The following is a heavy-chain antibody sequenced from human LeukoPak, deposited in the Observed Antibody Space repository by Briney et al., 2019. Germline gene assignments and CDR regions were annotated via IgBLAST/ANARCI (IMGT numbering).Heavy chain of an antibody. CDR2: IYYSGST. D-gene: IGHD4-17*01. Sequence: SETLSLTCTVSGGSISSSSYYWGCLRQPPGQGLEWIGSIYYSGSTYYNPSLKSRITVSVDTSNNQFSLKLTSVTAADTAVYYCARFFSVTTIFSDYFDFWGQGTLVTVSS. J-gene: IGHJ4*02. CDR1: GGSISSSSYY. V-gene: IGHV4-39*01. CDR3: ARFFSVTTIFSDYFDF.